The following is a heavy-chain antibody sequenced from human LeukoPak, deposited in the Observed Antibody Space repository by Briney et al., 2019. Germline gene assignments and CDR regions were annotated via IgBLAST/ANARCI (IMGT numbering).Heavy chain of an antibody. Sequence: GMSLRLSCAASGFTFSDSAMSWVRQAPGKGLEWVSTLSGSGITTYYADSVKGRFTISRDNSKNTLYLQMNSLRAEDTAVYYCAKGIYSSGWSYFDYWGHGTLVTVSS. CDR2: LSGSGITT. D-gene: IGHD6-19*01. V-gene: IGHV3-23*01. CDR3: AKGIYSSGWSYFDY. CDR1: GFTFSDSA. J-gene: IGHJ4*01.